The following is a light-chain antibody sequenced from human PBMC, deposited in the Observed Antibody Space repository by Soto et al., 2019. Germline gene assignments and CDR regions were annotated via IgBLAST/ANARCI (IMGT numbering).Light chain of an antibody. CDR3: HQYNNWPPRT. CDR1: QSVGSN. Sequence: EIVMTQSPASLSVSPGERATLSCRASQSVGSNLAWYQQKPGKAPRLLIYGASTRDTGIPARFSGSGSGTESSLLISSLQSAEVSVSYCHQYNNWPPRTFGQGTQVEIK. J-gene: IGKJ1*01. CDR2: GAS. V-gene: IGKV3-15*01.